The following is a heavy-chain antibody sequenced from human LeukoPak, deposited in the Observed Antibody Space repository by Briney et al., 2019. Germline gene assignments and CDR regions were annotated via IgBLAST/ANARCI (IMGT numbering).Heavy chain of an antibody. CDR2: IYFIGTT. V-gene: IGHV4-59*12. CDR3: ARELGWGSAGSWYFDL. CDR1: GGSTSSYY. Sequence: PSETLSLTCTVSGGSTSSYYWSWIRQPPGKGLEWIWYIYFIGTTQYNPSLESRVTVSLDTSKNQFSLKLTSVTAADTAVYYCARELGWGSAGSWYFDLWGRGTLVTVSS. D-gene: IGHD7-27*01. J-gene: IGHJ2*01.